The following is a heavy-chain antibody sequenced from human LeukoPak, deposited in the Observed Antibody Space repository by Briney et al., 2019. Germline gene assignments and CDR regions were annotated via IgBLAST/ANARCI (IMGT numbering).Heavy chain of an antibody. CDR2: IIPILGIA. J-gene: IGHJ4*02. CDR3: ARSGIAAAGGVYFDY. D-gene: IGHD6-13*01. V-gene: IGHV1-69*04. CDR1: GGTFSSYA. Sequence: ASVKVSYKASGGTFSSYAISWVRQAPGQGLEWMGRIIPILGIANYAQKFQGRVTITADKSTSTAYMELSSLRSEDTAVYYCARSGIAAAGGVYFDYWGQGTLVTVSS.